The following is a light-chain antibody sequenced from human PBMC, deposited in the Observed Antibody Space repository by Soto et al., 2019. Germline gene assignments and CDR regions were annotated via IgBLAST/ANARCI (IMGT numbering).Light chain of an antibody. V-gene: IGKV3-11*01. CDR3: QQSSNSIT. CDR2: DAS. CDR1: QSVSSY. Sequence: EIVLTQSPATLSLSPGERATLSCRASQSVSSYLAWYQQKPGQAPRLLIYDASNRATGIPARFSGSGSGTDFTLTISSLEPEDFAVYYCQQSSNSITCGPETRLEIK. J-gene: IGKJ5*01.